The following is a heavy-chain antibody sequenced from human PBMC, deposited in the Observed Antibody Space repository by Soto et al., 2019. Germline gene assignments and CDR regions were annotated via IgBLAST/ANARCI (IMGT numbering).Heavy chain of an antibody. Sequence: PGGSLRLSCAAPGFSSRNSRMSWVRQAPGKGLEWVANIKQEGSDTYYVDSVKGRFTISRDNAKNSLYLQMNSLRAEDTAVYYCATDLGTTMARHWGQGT. CDR2: IKQEGSDT. CDR1: GFSSRNSR. D-gene: IGHD1-1*01. J-gene: IGHJ4*02. V-gene: IGHV3-7*04. CDR3: ATDLGTTMARH.